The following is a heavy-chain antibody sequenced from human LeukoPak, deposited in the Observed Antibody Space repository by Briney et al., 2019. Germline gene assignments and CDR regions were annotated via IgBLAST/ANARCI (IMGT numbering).Heavy chain of an antibody. D-gene: IGHD1-1*01. V-gene: IGHV3-48*03. J-gene: IGHJ4*02. CDR1: GFTFSNYE. CDR2: ISSSGGII. CDR3: AKDVQSWPTYFDY. Sequence: GSLRLSCAASGFTFSNYEMNWVRQAPGKGLEWVSYISSSGGIIDYTDSVKGRFTISRDNAKNSLFLQMNSLRAEDTAVYYCAKDVQSWPTYFDYWGQGTLVTVSS.